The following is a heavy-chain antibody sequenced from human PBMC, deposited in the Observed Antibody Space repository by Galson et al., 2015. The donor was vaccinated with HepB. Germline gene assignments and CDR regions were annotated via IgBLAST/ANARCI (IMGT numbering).Heavy chain of an antibody. J-gene: IGHJ4*02. D-gene: IGHD3-10*01. CDR1: GFTFSSYD. CDR2: ISYDGSTK. Sequence: SLRLSCAASGFTFSSYDMNWVRQAPGKGLEWVAAISYDGSTKYYADSVKGRFTISRDNSKNTLYLQMNSLRAEDTAVYYCARSRGKYGSGIYYTAGGQGTLVTVSS. CDR3: ARSRGKYGSGIYYTA. V-gene: IGHV3-30-3*01.